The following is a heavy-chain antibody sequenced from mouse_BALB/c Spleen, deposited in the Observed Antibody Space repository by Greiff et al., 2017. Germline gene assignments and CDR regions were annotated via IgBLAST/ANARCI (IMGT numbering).Heavy chain of an antibody. CDR2: INPGSGGT. CDR1: GYAFTNYL. Sequence: QVQLKQSGAELVRPGTSVKVSCKASGYAFTNYLIEWVKQRPGQGLEWIGVINPGSGGTNYNEKFKGKATLTADKSSSTAYMQLSSLTSDDSAVYFCARSGGLLRLGWFAYWGQGTLVTVSA. CDR3: ARSGGLLRLGWFAY. J-gene: IGHJ3*01. D-gene: IGHD1-1*01. V-gene: IGHV1-54*01.